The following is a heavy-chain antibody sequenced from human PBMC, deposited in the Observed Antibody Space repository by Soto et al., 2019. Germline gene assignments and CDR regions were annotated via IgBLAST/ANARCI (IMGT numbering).Heavy chain of an antibody. J-gene: IGHJ6*02. V-gene: IGHV5-51*01. CDR2: IYPGDSDT. CDR1: GYSFTSYW. D-gene: IGHD2-2*02. CDR3: ARHSKCSSTSCYRGYYYYGMDV. Sequence: PGESLKISCKGSGYSFTSYWIGWVRQMPGKGLEWMGIIYPGDSDTRYSPSFQGQVTISADKSISTAYLQWSSLKASDTAMYYCARHSKCSSTSCYRGYYYYGMDVWGQGTTVTVS.